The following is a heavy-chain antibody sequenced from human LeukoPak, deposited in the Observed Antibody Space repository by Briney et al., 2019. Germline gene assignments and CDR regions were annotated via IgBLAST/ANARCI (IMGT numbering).Heavy chain of an antibody. CDR1: GYTFTSYG. CDR2: ISAYNSST. D-gene: IGHD2-2*01. Sequence: ASVKVSCKASGYTFTSYGISWVRQAPGQGLEWMGWISAYNSSTNYAQKLQGRVTMTTDRATSTAYMELRSLRSDDTAVYYCARVEYQLLGYMDVWGKGTTVTVSS. V-gene: IGHV1-18*01. J-gene: IGHJ6*03. CDR3: ARVEYQLLGYMDV.